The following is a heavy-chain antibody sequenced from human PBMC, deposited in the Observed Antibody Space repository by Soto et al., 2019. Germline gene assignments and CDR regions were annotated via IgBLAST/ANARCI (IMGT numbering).Heavy chain of an antibody. CDR1: GGSISSYY. V-gene: IGHV4-59*08. CDR2: IYYSGST. J-gene: IGHJ6*03. CDR3: ARREYYMDV. Sequence: SETPSLTCTVSGGSISSYYWSWIRQPPGKGLEWIGYIYYSGSTNYNPSLKSRVTISVDTSKNQFSLKLSSVTAADTAVYYCARREYYMDVWGKGTTVTVSS.